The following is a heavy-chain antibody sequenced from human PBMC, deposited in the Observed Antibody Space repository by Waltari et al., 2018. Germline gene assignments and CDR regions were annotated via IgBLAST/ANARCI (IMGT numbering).Heavy chain of an antibody. J-gene: IGHJ5*02. CDR1: GYTFINYG. V-gene: IGHV7-4-1*02. D-gene: IGHD2-15*01. CDR3: ARGDIVIVPAADNWFDP. Sequence: QVQLVQSGSEMKKPGASVKVSCKDSGYTFINYGVNWVRQAPGQGLEWMGWINTNTGKPTYAQGFTGRFVFSSDTSVNTAYLQISNLKTEDTAVYYCARGDIVIVPAADNWFDPWGQGTLVTVSS. CDR2: INTNTGKP.